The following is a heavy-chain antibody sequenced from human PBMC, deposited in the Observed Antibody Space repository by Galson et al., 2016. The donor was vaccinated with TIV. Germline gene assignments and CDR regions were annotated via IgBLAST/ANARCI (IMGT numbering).Heavy chain of an antibody. CDR3: ASVAWFPGLSLDN. J-gene: IGHJ4*02. V-gene: IGHV1-24*01. CDR1: GDPLSDLS. D-gene: IGHD2/OR15-2a*01. Sequence: SVKVSCKVSGDPLSDLSMHWVRQAPGKGLEWMAGFDPEQHKKIYAQKLEGRVTLTDDTSTDTAFLELSSRSFEDTAVYYCASVAWFPGLSLDNWGQGTLVIVSS. CDR2: FDPEQHKK.